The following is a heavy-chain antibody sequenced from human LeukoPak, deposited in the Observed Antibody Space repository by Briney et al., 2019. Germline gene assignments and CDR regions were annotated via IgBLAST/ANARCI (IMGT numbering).Heavy chain of an antibody. CDR2: INSDGSST. CDR1: GFAFSSYW. V-gene: IGHV3-74*01. D-gene: IGHD5-18*01. J-gene: IGHJ4*02. CDR3: ARDMGYSYGTDY. Sequence: GGSLRLSYAASGFAFSSYWMHWVRQAPGKGLVWVSRINSDGSSTSYADSVKGRFTISRDNAKDTLYLQMNSLRAEDTAVYYCARDMGYSYGTDYWGQGTLVTVSS.